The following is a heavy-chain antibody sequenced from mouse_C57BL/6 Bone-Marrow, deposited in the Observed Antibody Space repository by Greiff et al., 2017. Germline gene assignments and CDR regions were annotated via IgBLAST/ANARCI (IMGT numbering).Heavy chain of an antibody. CDR1: GYTFTDYE. CDR2: IDPETGGT. D-gene: IGHD2-3*01. V-gene: IGHV1-15*01. Sequence: QVQLQQSGAELVRPGASVTLSCKASGYTFTDYEMHWVKQTPVHGLEWIGAIDPETGGTAYNQKFKGKAILTADKSSSTAYMELRSLTSEDSAVYYWTRLIYDGYWYYFDYWGQGTTLTVSS. J-gene: IGHJ2*01. CDR3: TRLIYDGYWYYFDY.